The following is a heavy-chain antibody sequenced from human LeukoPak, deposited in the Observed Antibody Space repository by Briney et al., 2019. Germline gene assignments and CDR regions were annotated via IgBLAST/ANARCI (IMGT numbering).Heavy chain of an antibody. V-gene: IGHV3-11*04. Sequence: GGSLRLSCAASGFTFSDYYMSWIRQAPGKGLEWVSYISSSGSTIYYADSVKGRFTISRDNAKNSLYLQMNSLRAEDTAVYYCARDALYGSGESNWFDPWGQGTLVTVSS. J-gene: IGHJ5*02. CDR1: GFTFSDYY. D-gene: IGHD3-10*01. CDR2: ISSSGSTI. CDR3: ARDALYGSGESNWFDP.